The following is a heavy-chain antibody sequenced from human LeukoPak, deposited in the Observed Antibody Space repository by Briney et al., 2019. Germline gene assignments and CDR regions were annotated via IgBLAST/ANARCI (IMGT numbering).Heavy chain of an antibody. D-gene: IGHD2-8*01. CDR1: GFTFSSYG. V-gene: IGHV3-33*01. Sequence: GGSLRLSCAASGFTFSSYGMHWVRQAPGKGLEWVAVIWYDGSNKYYADSVKGRFTISRDNSKNTLYLQMNSLRAEGTAVYYCARGYCTNGVCYGSRVYYYYGMDVWGQGTTVTVSS. CDR2: IWYDGSNK. J-gene: IGHJ6*02. CDR3: ARGYCTNGVCYGSRVYYYYGMDV.